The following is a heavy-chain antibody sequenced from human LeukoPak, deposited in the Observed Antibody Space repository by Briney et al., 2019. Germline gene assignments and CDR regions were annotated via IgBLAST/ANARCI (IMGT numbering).Heavy chain of an antibody. Sequence: GGSLRLSCAASGFTFSSYSMNWVRQAPGKGLEWVSSISSSSSYIYYADSVKGRFTISRDNAKNSLYLQMHSLRAEDTAVYYCARFRGYSYGMDVWGQGTTVTVSS. V-gene: IGHV3-21*01. CDR2: ISSSSSYI. J-gene: IGHJ6*02. CDR1: GFTFSSYS. D-gene: IGHD5-18*01. CDR3: ARFRGYSYGMDV.